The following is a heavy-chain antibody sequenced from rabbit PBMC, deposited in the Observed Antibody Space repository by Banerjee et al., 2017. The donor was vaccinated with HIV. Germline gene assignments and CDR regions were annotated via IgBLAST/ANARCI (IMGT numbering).Heavy chain of an antibody. CDR3: ARDLDGVIGWNFGW. CDR1: GFTLSSYY. Sequence: QEHLKESGGGLVQPGGSLKLSCKASGFTLSSYYMCWVRQAPGKGLEWIACIYPGSFDSTVYASWAKGRFTISKTSSTTVTLQMTSLTAADTATYFCARDLDGVIGWNFGWWGSGTLVTVS. D-gene: IGHD1-1*01. J-gene: IGHJ4*01. CDR2: IYPGSFDST. V-gene: IGHV1S45*01.